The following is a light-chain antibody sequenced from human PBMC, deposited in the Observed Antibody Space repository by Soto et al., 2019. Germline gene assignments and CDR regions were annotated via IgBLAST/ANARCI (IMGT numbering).Light chain of an antibody. Sequence: QSVLTQPPSASGTPGQSVTISCSGSSSNIGDNTVHWYQQLPGTAPKLLIYSNDQRSPGVPDRFSGSKSGTSASLAISGLQSEDEADYYCAVCDDSLDGVVFGGGTKLTVL. J-gene: IGLJ2*01. CDR1: SSNIGDNT. CDR3: AVCDDSLDGVV. CDR2: SND. V-gene: IGLV1-44*01.